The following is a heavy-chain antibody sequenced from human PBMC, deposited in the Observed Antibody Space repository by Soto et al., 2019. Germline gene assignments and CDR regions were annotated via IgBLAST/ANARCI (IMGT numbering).Heavy chain of an antibody. CDR1: GDSMSDSDYY. D-gene: IGHD5-18*01. Sequence: PSETLSCTCNVSGDSMSDSDYYWNWIRQRPGKGLEWIGYVYYSRNTYYNPSLKSRVSISVDTPKIKFSLKLSSVTATDTAVYYCARGGYSYGHETLDYWGQGPLVTVSS. J-gene: IGHJ4*02. V-gene: IGHV4-31*03. CDR2: VYYSRNT. CDR3: ARGGYSYGHETLDY.